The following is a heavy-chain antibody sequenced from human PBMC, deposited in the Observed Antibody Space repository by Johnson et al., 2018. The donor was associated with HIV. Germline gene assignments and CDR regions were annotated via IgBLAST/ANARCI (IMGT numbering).Heavy chain of an antibody. V-gene: IGHV3-30*03. CDR2: ISYDGSNK. D-gene: IGHD3-16*02. CDR1: GFTFSSYG. CDR3: TSNWYYDHVWGTYRSDAFDI. Sequence: QVQLVESGGGVVQPGRSLRLSCAASGFTFSSYGMHWVRQAPGKGLEWVAVISYDGSNKFQADSVKGRFTISRDNSKNTLYLQLNSLKTEDTAVYYCTSNWYYDHVWGTYRSDAFDIWGQGTMVTVSS. J-gene: IGHJ3*02.